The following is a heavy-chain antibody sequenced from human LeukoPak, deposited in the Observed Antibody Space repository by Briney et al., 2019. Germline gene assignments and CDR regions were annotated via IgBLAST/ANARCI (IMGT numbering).Heavy chain of an antibody. J-gene: IGHJ3*02. CDR3: ARLNYDIPFAFDI. CDR2: MYYSGNT. D-gene: IGHD3-22*01. Sequence: SETLSLTCAVSGDSVGSGTYSWSWIRQPPGRGLEWLGFMYYSGNTYYNPSLKSRITISVDASKTQLSLKLSSVTAADTAVYYCARLNYDIPFAFDIWGQGTMVTVSS. V-gene: IGHV4-30-4*07. CDR1: GDSVGSGTYS.